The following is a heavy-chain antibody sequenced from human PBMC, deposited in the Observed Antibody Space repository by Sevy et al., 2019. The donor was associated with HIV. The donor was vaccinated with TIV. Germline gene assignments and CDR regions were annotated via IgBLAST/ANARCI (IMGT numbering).Heavy chain of an antibody. CDR2: SYSDDSR. Sequence: GGSLRLSCAASGFTVTNNYISWVRQAPGKGLDWVALSYSDDSRYFADSVRGRFTFSRDSLKNTLYLQMNSLRAEDTAVYYCARLHPHIAAARAMDVWGQGTTVTVSS. V-gene: IGHV3-53*01. J-gene: IGHJ6*02. D-gene: IGHD6-13*01. CDR1: GFTVTNNY. CDR3: ARLHPHIAAARAMDV.